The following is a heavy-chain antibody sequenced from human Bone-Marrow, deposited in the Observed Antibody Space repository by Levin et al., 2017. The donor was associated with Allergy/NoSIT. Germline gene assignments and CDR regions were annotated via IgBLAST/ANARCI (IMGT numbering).Heavy chain of an antibody. J-gene: IGHJ6*02. CDR3: SRDGGDYGDYGSHSYYFFGLDV. CDR1: GFSFSSYW. V-gene: IGHV3-7*01. Sequence: PGGSLRLSCAASGFSFSSYWMSWVRQAPGKGLEWVANIKQDGTETKYVDSVKGRFTISRDNAKKSVYLQMISLRAEDTAVYYCSRDGGDYGDYGSHSYYFFGLDVWGPGATVSVSS. D-gene: IGHD4-17*01. CDR2: IKQDGTET.